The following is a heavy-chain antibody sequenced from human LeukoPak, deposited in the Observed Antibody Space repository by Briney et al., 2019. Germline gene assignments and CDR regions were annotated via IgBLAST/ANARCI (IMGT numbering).Heavy chain of an antibody. Sequence: SVKVSCKASGGTFSSYAISWVLQAPGQGLEWMGRIIPILGIANYAQKFQGRVTITADKSTSTAYMELSSLRSEDTAVYYCARGYYYYYGMDVWGQGTTVTVSS. CDR2: IIPILGIA. V-gene: IGHV1-69*04. CDR3: ARGYYYYYGMDV. CDR1: GGTFSSYA. J-gene: IGHJ6*02.